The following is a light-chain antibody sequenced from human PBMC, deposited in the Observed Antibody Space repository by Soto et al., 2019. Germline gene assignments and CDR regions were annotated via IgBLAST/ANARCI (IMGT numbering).Light chain of an antibody. CDR3: SSYTSSSVV. CDR2: DVX. V-gene: IGLV2-14*01. J-gene: IGLJ2*01. Sequence: QSALTQPASVSGSPGQSITISCTGTSSDVGGYNYVSWYQQHPGKAPNLMIYDVXXRXXGVSNRFXGSKSGNTXSXTIXGXXXXXXADYYCSSYTSSSVVFGGGTKVTVL. CDR1: SSDVGGYNY.